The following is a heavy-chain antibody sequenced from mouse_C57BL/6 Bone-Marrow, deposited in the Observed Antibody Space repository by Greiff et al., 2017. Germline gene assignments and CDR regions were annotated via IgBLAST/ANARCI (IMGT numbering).Heavy chain of an antibody. V-gene: IGHV1-66*01. J-gene: IGHJ2*01. Sequence: VQLQQSGPELVKPGASVEISCKASGYSFTSYYIHWVKQRPGQGLEWIGWIYPGSGNTKYNEKFKGKATLTADTSSSTAYMQLSSLTSEDSAVYYCARGLLFFDYWGQGTTLTVSS. CDR3: ARGLLFFDY. D-gene: IGHD2-3*01. CDR1: GYSFTSYY. CDR2: IYPGSGNT.